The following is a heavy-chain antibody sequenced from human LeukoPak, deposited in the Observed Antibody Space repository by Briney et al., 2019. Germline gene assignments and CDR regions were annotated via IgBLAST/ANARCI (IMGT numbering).Heavy chain of an antibody. J-gene: IGHJ4*02. CDR3: VREDNSPYKNFDH. Sequence: ASVKVSCKAPGFTFSSYWMHWVRQAPGQGLEWLGLINPAGTITVFARKFQGRATVTRDTSASTVYMELNTLTSEDTAVYYCVREDNSPYKNFDHWGQGTLVTVSS. CDR2: INPAGTIT. D-gene: IGHD1-1*01. CDR1: GFTFSSYW. V-gene: IGHV1-46*01.